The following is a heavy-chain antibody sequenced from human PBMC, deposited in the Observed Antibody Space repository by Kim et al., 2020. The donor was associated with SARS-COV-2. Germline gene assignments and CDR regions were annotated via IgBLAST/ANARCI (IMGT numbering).Heavy chain of an antibody. D-gene: IGHD1-1*01. J-gene: IGHJ3*02. Sequence: LVKGRFTISRDDSKNTAYLEMNGLKTEDTAVYYCTRIPATTLAFWDAFDIWGQGTMVTVSS. V-gene: IGHV3-73*01. CDR3: TRIPATTLAFWDAFDI.